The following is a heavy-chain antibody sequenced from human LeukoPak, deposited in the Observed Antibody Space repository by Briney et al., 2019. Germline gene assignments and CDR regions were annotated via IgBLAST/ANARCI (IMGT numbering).Heavy chain of an antibody. J-gene: IGHJ3*02. CDR3: ASKVYYYDSSGYYGPVRAFDI. CDR1: GGSFSGYY. V-gene: IGHV4-34*01. D-gene: IGHD3-22*01. Sequence: SETLSLTCAVYGGSFSGYYWSWIRQPPGKGLEWIGEINHSGSTNYNPSLKSRVTISVDTSKNQFSLKLSSVTAADTAVYYCASKVYYYDSSGYYGPVRAFDIWGQGTMVTVSS. CDR2: INHSGST.